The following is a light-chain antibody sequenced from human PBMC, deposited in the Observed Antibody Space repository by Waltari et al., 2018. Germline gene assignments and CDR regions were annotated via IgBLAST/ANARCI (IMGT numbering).Light chain of an antibody. V-gene: IGLV1-51*02. J-gene: IGLJ2*01. CDR2: ETE. Sequence: QSVLTQPPSVSAAPGQKVTIPCSGSTPNIGNTYFSWYQQLPGAAPKVFIYETEKRPSGIPDRFSGSKSGTSASLGITGLQTGDEAAYYCGTWDNNLSALVFGTGTKLTVL. CDR1: TPNIGNTY. CDR3: GTWDNNLSALV.